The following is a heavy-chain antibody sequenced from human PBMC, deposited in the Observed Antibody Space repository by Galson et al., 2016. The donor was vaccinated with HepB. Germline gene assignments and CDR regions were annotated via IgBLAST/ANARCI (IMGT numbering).Heavy chain of an antibody. CDR1: GPNFTHYW. Sequence: QSGAEVKKPGDSLKISCEGSGPNFTHYWIAWVRQLPGKGLEWMGIIYPVDSTTKYSPSFQGQVTISADKSTSTAHLLWSSLKASDTATYFCARQPWGYHYLDFYYGLDVWGQGTTVIVSS. J-gene: IGHJ6*02. CDR3: ARQPWGYHYLDFYYGLDV. CDR2: IYPVDSTT. D-gene: IGHD3-22*01. V-gene: IGHV5-51*01.